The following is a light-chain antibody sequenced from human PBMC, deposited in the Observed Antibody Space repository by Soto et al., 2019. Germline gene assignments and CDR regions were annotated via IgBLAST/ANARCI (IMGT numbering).Light chain of an antibody. CDR2: DAS. CDR1: QSISSW. Sequence: DIQMTQSPSTLSASVGDRETITCRASQSISSWLAWYQRKPGKAPKLLIYDASSLESGVPSRFSGSGSGTEFTLTISSLQPDDFATYYCQQYNRQITFGQGTRLEIK. J-gene: IGKJ5*01. CDR3: QQYNRQIT. V-gene: IGKV1-5*01.